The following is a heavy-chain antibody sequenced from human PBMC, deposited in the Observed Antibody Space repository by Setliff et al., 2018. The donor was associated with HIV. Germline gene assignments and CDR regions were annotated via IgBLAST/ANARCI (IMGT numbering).Heavy chain of an antibody. D-gene: IGHD3-10*01. CDR3: ARLLNYYGNWFDP. CDR1: GYSISSNDW. CDR2: IYYSGST. J-gene: IGHJ5*02. V-gene: IGHV4-28*01. Sequence: SETLSLTCVVSGYSISSNDWWGWIRQSPGKGLEWIGYIYYSGSTYYNPSLKSRVTISVDTSKNQFSLKLSSVTAADTAVYYCARLLNYYGNWFDPWGQGTLVTVSS.